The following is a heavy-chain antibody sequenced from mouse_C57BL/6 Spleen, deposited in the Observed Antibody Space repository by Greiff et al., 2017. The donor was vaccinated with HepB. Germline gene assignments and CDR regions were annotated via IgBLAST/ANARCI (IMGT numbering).Heavy chain of an antibody. CDR1: GYTFTSYW. Sequence: VKLQQPGAELVRPGSSVKLSCKASGYTFTSYWMDWVKQRPGQGLEWIGNIYPSDSETHYNQKFKDKATLTVDKSSSTAYMQLSSLTSEDSAVYYCAISPYYYAMDYWGQGPSVTVSS. J-gene: IGHJ4*01. CDR2: IYPSDSET. V-gene: IGHV1-61*01. CDR3: AISPYYYAMDY.